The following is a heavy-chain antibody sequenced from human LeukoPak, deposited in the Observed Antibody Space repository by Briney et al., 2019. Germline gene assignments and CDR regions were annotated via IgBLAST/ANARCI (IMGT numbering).Heavy chain of an antibody. CDR3: ARDHARYYYDSSVGGY. CDR2: IIPIFGTA. Sequence: GASVKVSCKASGGTFSSYAISWVRQAPGQGLEWMGGIIPIFGTANYAQKFQGRVTITTDESTSTAYMELSSLRSDDTAVYYCARDHARYYYDSSVGGYWGQGTLVTVSS. CDR1: GGTFSSYA. D-gene: IGHD3-22*01. J-gene: IGHJ4*02. V-gene: IGHV1-69*05.